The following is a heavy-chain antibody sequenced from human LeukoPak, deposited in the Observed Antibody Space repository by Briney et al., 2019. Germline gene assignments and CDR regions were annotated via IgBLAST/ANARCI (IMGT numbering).Heavy chain of an antibody. V-gene: IGHV4-39*07. CDR3: ARTRGYYDTGPFDY. Sequence: PSETLSLTCTVSGGSISSSSYYWGWIRQPPGKGLEWIGSIYYSGSTYYNPSLKSRVTISVDTSKNQFSLKLSSVTAADTAVYYCARTRGYYDTGPFDYWGQGTLVTVSS. D-gene: IGHD3-22*01. CDR1: GGSISSSSYY. CDR2: IYYSGST. J-gene: IGHJ4*02.